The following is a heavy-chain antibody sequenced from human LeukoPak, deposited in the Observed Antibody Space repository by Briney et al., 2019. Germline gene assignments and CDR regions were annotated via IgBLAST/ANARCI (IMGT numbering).Heavy chain of an antibody. D-gene: IGHD3-10*01. CDR2: IDYSGST. Sequence: SETLSLTCTVSGGSINSSKHYWGWARQTPGKGLEWIGGIDYSGSTNHNPSLKSRVTISVDTSKNQFSLKVSSVTAADTAVYYCARGYGSGFAYWGQGTLVTVSS. CDR3: ARGYGSGFAY. J-gene: IGHJ4*02. V-gene: IGHV4-39*07. CDR1: GGSINSSKHY.